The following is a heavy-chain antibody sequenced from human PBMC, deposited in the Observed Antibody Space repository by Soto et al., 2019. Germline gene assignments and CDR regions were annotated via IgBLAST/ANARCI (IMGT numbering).Heavy chain of an antibody. CDR2: IWYDGSNK. D-gene: IGHD2-21*02. J-gene: IGHJ4*02. V-gene: IGHV3-33*01. CDR3: ASSAYCGGDCYLFDY. CDR1: GFTFSSYG. Sequence: QVQLVESGGGVVQPGRSLRLSCAASGFTFSSYGMHWVRQAPGKGLEWVAVIWYDGSNKYYADSVKGRFTISRDNSKNTLYLQMNSLRAEDTAVYYCASSAYCGGDCYLFDYWGQGTLVTVSS.